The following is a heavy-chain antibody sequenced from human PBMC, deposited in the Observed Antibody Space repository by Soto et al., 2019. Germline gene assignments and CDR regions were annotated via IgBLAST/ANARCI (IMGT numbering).Heavy chain of an antibody. J-gene: IGHJ6*02. CDR1: GGTFSSYA. Sequence: QVQLVQSGAEVKKPGSSVKVSCKASGGTFSSYAISWVRQAPGQGLEWMGGIIPIFGTANYAQKFQGRVTITADESTSTAYMELSSLRSEDTAVYYCARARSDYYDSSGYRYYYYGMDVWGQGTTVTVSS. CDR2: IIPIFGTA. V-gene: IGHV1-69*01. CDR3: ARARSDYYDSSGYRYYYYGMDV. D-gene: IGHD3-22*01.